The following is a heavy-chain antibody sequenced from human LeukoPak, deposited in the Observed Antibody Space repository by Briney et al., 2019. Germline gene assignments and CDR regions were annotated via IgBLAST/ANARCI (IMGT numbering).Heavy chain of an antibody. V-gene: IGHV3-74*03. CDR2: INSDGSSI. Sequence: PGGSLRLSCAASGFTFSSYWMHWVRQAPGKGLVWVSRINSDGSSITYADSVKGRSTISRDNAKTTLYLQMNSLRVEDTAVYYCAREGRVSGYDFDCWGQGTLVTVSS. J-gene: IGHJ4*02. D-gene: IGHD5-12*01. CDR1: GFTFSSYW. CDR3: AREGRVSGYDFDC.